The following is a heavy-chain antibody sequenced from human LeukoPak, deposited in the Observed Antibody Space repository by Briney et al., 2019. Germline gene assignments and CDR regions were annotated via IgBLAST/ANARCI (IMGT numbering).Heavy chain of an antibody. CDR3: ANSGILWRAFDI. Sequence: PGGSLRLSCAASGFTFSSYGMHWVRQAPGKGLEWVSAISGSGGSTYYADSVKGRFTISRDNSKNTLYLQMNSLRAEDTAVYYCANSGILWRAFDIWGQGTMVTVSS. CDR1: GFTFSSYG. V-gene: IGHV3-23*01. J-gene: IGHJ3*02. CDR2: ISGSGGST. D-gene: IGHD2-21*01.